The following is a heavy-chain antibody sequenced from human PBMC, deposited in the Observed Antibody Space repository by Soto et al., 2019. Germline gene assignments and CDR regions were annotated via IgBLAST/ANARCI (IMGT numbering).Heavy chain of an antibody. D-gene: IGHD2-2*01. CDR3: ASRYCSSSSCSYFHY. J-gene: IGHJ4*02. Sequence: GASVKVSCKASGYTFTSYAMHWVRQAPGQRLEWMGWINAGNGNTKYSQKFQGRVTITRGTSASTAYMELSSLRSEDTAVYYCASRYCSSSSCSYFHYWGQGTPVTVSS. CDR2: INAGNGNT. V-gene: IGHV1-3*01. CDR1: GYTFTSYA.